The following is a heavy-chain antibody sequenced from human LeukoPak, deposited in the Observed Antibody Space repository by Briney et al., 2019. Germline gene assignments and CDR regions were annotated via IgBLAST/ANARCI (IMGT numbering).Heavy chain of an antibody. J-gene: IGHJ4*02. CDR3: AKDADLQADYYFDY. D-gene: IGHD4-11*01. V-gene: IGHV3-23*01. CDR2: ISGSGGTT. CDR1: GFTFSSYE. Sequence: PGGSLRLSCAASGFTFSSYEMNWVRQAPGKGLEWVSAISGSGGTTYYADSVKGQFTISRDISKNTLYLQMNSLRAEDTAVYYCAKDADLQADYYFDYWGQGTLVTVSS.